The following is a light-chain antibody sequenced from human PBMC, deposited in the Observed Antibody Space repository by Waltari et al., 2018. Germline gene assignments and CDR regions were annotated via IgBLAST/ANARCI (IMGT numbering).Light chain of an antibody. J-gene: IGLJ2*01. V-gene: IGLV2-14*03. CDR3: SSYRDSSTRI. Sequence: QSALTQPASVSGSPGQSIPIPCTGSSHHVGGYDFVSWYQQHPGKAPKLIIYDVSDRPSGVSNRFSGSKSGNTASLTISGLQAEDEAGYYCSSYRDSSTRIFGGGTKLTVL. CDR2: DVS. CDR1: SHHVGGYDF.